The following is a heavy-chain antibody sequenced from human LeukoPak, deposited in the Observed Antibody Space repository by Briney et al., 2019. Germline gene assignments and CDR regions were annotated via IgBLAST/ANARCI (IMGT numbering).Heavy chain of an antibody. CDR3: ARGRGRSDY. J-gene: IGHJ4*02. CDR2: INHSGST. Sequence: SETLSLTCAVYGGSFSGYYWSWIRQPPGKGLEWIGEINHSGSTNYNPSLKSRVTISVDTSKNQFSLKLSSVTAADTAVYYCARGRGRSDYWGQGTLVTVSS. V-gene: IGHV4-34*01. D-gene: IGHD3-10*01. CDR1: GGSFSGYY.